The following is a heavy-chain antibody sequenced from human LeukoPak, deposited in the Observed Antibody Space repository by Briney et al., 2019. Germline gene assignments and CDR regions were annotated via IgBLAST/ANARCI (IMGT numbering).Heavy chain of an antibody. J-gene: IGHJ1*01. D-gene: IGHD3-22*01. CDR2: IKTDGSEK. CDR1: GFTFGGYW. V-gene: IGHV3-7*01. Sequence: GGSLRLSCAASGFTFGGYWISWVRQAPGKGLQWVANIKTDGSEKYYVDSVKGRFTISRDNAKNSLYLQMNSLRAEDTAVYYCATYSSLNRREFQYWGQGTLLTVSS. CDR3: ATYSSLNRREFQY.